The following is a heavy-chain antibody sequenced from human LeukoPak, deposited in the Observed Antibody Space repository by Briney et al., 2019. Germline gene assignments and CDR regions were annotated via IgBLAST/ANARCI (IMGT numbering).Heavy chain of an antibody. D-gene: IGHD3-22*01. CDR2: IKSDGKT. CDR1: GFTFSSYW. J-gene: IGHJ1*01. Sequence: GGSLRLSCAASGFTFSSYWMPWVRQAPGKGLVWVSRIKSDGKTNYADSVKGRFTISRDNAKNTVSLQMNSLGAEDTGVYYCARAPSEIGGYYPEYFRHWGQGTLVTVSS. V-gene: IGHV3-74*01. CDR3: ARAPSEIGGYYPEYFRH.